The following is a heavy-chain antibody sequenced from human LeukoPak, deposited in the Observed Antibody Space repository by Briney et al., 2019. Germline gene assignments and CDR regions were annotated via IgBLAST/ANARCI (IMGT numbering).Heavy chain of an antibody. Sequence: PGGSLRLSCAGSGFTFSSHGMNWVRQAPGKGLEWVANIKQGGSERYYVDSVKGRFTISRDNAKNSLYLQMNSLRAEDTAVYYCARAKLGGTFFDIWGQGTMITVSS. CDR2: IKQGGSER. V-gene: IGHV3-7*04. D-gene: IGHD7-27*01. CDR3: ARAKLGGTFFDI. J-gene: IGHJ3*02. CDR1: GFTFSSHG.